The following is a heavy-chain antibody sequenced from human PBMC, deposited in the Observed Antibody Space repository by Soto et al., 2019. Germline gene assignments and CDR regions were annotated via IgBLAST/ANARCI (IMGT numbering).Heavy chain of an antibody. CDR3: ARADYATGSYYPDY. D-gene: IGHD3-10*01. CDR1: GGSINSSSYY. V-gene: IGHV4-39*07. CDR2: IYYSGST. Sequence: SETLSLTCTVSGGSINSSSYYWGWVRQPPGRGLEWIGSIYYSGSTYYSPSLKSRVTISVDTSKNQFSLNLRSVTAADTALYYCARADYATGSYYPDYWGQGTLVTVSS. J-gene: IGHJ4*02.